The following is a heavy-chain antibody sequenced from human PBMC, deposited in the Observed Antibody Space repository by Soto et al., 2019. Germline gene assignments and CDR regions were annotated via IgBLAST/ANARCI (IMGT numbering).Heavy chain of an antibody. CDR2: INPSGGST. Sequence: GASVKVSCKASGYTFTSYYMHWVRQAPGQGLEWMGIINPSGGSTSYAQKFQGRVTMTRDTSTSTVYMELSSLRSEDTAVYYCARDVRGGGYGDSLFDYWGQGTLVTVSS. J-gene: IGHJ4*02. CDR3: ARDVRGGGYGDSLFDY. CDR1: GYTFTSYY. V-gene: IGHV1-46*01. D-gene: IGHD4-17*01.